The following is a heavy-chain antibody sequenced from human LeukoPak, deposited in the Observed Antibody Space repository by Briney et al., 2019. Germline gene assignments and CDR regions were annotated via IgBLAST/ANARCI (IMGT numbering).Heavy chain of an antibody. CDR1: GFTFSSYA. D-gene: IGHD6-19*01. Sequence: PGGSLRLSCAASGFTFSSYAMSWVRQAPGKGLEWVSAIGTAGDTYYPGSVKGRFTISRENAKNSLYLQMNSLRAGDTAVYYCARDSGWPGGFDPWGQGTLVTVSS. CDR3: ARDSGWPGGFDP. CDR2: IGTAGDT. J-gene: IGHJ5*02. V-gene: IGHV3-13*01.